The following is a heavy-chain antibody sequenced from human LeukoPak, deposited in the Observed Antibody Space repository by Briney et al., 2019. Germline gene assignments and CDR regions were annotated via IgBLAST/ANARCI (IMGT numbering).Heavy chain of an antibody. J-gene: IGHJ6*03. CDR2: IIPIFGTA. Sequence: SVKVSCKASGGTFSSYAISWVRQAPGQGLEWMGGIIPIFGTANYAQKFQGRVTITTDESTSTAYMELSSLRSEDTAVYYCARAQSEWPQDYYYYMDVWGKGTTVTVSS. D-gene: IGHD3-3*01. CDR3: ARAQSEWPQDYYYYMDV. V-gene: IGHV1-69*05. CDR1: GGTFSSYA.